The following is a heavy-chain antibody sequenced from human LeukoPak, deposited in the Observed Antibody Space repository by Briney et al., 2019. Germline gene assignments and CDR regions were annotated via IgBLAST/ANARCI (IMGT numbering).Heavy chain of an antibody. Sequence: SETLSLTCNVSGGSVSNTGSYWGWIRQPPGKGLEWIGSIYYSGRTYHNPSLKSRVTISVDTSKNQFSLKLSSVTAADTAVYYCASLGDYSNRPPCYYCYYMDVWGKGTTVTISS. CDR2: IYYSGRT. CDR1: GGSVSNTGSY. D-gene: IGHD4-11*01. J-gene: IGHJ6*03. V-gene: IGHV4-39*01. CDR3: ASLGDYSNRPPCYYCYYMDV.